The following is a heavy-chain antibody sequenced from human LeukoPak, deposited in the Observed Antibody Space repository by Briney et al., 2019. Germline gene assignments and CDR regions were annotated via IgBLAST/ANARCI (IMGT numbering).Heavy chain of an antibody. CDR1: GFTFSSYA. J-gene: IGHJ4*02. CDR2: ISGSGGST. V-gene: IGHV3-23*01. Sequence: PGRSLRLSCAASGFTFSSYAMSWVRQAPGKGLEWVSTISGSGGSTYYADSVKGRFTISRDNSKNTLYLQMNSLRAEDTAVYYCAKRGPSSSWTNFDYWGQGTLVTVSS. CDR3: AKRGPSSSWTNFDY. D-gene: IGHD6-13*01.